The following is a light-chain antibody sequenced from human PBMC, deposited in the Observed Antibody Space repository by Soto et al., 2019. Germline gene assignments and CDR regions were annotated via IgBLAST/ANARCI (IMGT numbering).Light chain of an antibody. CDR2: EVS. CDR1: SSDIGAYNY. Sequence: QSALTQPASVSGSPGQSITISCTGSSSDIGAYNYVSWFQQYPGKAPKLIISEVSNRPSGVSYRFSGSKSGNTASPTISGLQAEDEADYHCCSYGGFSTFVLFGGGTKLTVL. V-gene: IGLV2-23*02. CDR3: CSYGGFSTFVL. J-gene: IGLJ2*01.